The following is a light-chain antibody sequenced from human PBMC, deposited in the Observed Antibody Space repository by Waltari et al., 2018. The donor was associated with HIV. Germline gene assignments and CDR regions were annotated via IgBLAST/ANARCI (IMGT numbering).Light chain of an antibody. V-gene: IGLV2-8*01. CDR1: SSDVGGYKY. Sequence: QSALTQPPPASGSPGQSVTISCTGTSSDVGGYKYVSWYQQHPGKAPKLMIYEVSKRPSGVPDRFSGSKSGNTASLTVSGLQAEDEADYYCSSYAGRNNYVFGTGTKVTVL. CDR2: EVS. J-gene: IGLJ1*01. CDR3: SSYAGRNNYV.